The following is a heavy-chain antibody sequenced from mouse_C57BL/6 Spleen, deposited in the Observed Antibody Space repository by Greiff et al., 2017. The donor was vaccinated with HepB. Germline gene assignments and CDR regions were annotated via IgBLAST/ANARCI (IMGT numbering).Heavy chain of an antibody. J-gene: IGHJ1*03. Sequence: QVQLQQSGAELARPGASVKMSCKASGYTFTSYTMHWVKQRPGQGLEWIGYINPSSGYTKYNQKFKDKATLTADKSSSTAYMQLSSLTSEDSAVYYCARGGYDWGYFDVWGTGTTVTVSS. D-gene: IGHD2-2*01. V-gene: IGHV1-4*01. CDR3: ARGGYDWGYFDV. CDR1: GYTFTSYT. CDR2: INPSSGYT.